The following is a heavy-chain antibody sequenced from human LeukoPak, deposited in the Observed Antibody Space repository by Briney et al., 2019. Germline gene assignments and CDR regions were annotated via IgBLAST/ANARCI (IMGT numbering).Heavy chain of an antibody. CDR1: GFTFSSYS. D-gene: IGHD3-10*01. CDR3: ARDRADYYGMDV. J-gene: IGHJ6*02. CDR2: IKQDGSEK. V-gene: IGHV3-7*01. Sequence: GGSLRLSCAASGFTFSSYSMNWVRQAPGKGLEWVANIKQDGSEKYYVDSVKGRFTISRDNAKNSLYLQMNSLRAEDTAVYYCARDRADYYGMDVWGQGTTVTVSS.